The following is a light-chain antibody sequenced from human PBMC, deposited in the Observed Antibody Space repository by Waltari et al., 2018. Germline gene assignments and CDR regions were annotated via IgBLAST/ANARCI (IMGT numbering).Light chain of an antibody. Sequence: QSALTQPPSASGSPGQSVTISCTGTSSDVGAHNYVSWYQQYPGNAPNLIIYEFSKRPSGVPDRFSGSKSGNTASLTVSGLQADDEADYYCSSHGGSKVFGGGTKLTVL. V-gene: IGLV2-8*01. J-gene: IGLJ2*01. CDR1: SSDVGAHNY. CDR2: EFS. CDR3: SSHGGSKV.